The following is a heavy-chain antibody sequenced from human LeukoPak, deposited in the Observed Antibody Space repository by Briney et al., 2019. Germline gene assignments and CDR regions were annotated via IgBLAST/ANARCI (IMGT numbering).Heavy chain of an antibody. CDR1: GYTFTSYY. Sequence: ASVKVSCKASGYTFTSYYMHWVRQAPGQGLEWMGWISAYNGNTKYAQKLQGRVIMTTDTSTSTAYMELRSLRSDDTAVYYCARDGRSGSYGAFDIWGQGTMVTVSS. CDR2: ISAYNGNT. CDR3: ARDGRSGSYGAFDI. V-gene: IGHV1-18*04. J-gene: IGHJ3*02. D-gene: IGHD1-26*01.